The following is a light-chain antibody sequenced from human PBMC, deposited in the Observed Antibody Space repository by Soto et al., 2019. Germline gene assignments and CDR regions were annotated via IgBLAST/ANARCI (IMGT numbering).Light chain of an antibody. J-gene: IGLJ1*01. CDR2: EGS. Sequence: QSGLNQPRSVSGSTSQLTPIPYTETNSVVGSYNLVSWYQQHPGKAPKLMIYEGSKRPSGVSNRFSGSKSGNTASLTISGLQAEDEADYYCCSYAGSSTYVFGTGTKVTVL. CDR1: NSVVGSYNL. V-gene: IGLV2-23*01. CDR3: CSYAGSSTYV.